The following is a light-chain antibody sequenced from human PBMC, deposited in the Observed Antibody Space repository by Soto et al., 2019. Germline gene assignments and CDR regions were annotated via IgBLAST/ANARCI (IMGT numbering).Light chain of an antibody. J-gene: IGKJ2*01. CDR3: QQSGNT. CDR1: QSVSSSY. Sequence: EIVLTQSPGTLSLSPGERATLSCRASQSVSSSYLAWYQQKPGQAPRLLIYGASSRATGIPDRISGSGSGTDFTLTISRLEPEDFAVYYCQQSGNTFGQGTKLEIK. V-gene: IGKV3-20*01. CDR2: GAS.